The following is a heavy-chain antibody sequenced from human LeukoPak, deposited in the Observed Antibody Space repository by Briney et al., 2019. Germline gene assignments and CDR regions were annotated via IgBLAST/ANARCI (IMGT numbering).Heavy chain of an antibody. CDR1: GGSFSGYY. Sequence: SETLSLTCAVYGGSFSGYYWSWIRQPPGKGLEWIGEINHSGSTNYNPSLKSRVTMSVDTSKNQFSLKLSSVTAADTAVYYCASSPLLYGSGIDYWGQGTLVTVSS. D-gene: IGHD3-10*01. CDR3: ASSPLLYGSGIDY. V-gene: IGHV4-34*01. CDR2: INHSGST. J-gene: IGHJ4*02.